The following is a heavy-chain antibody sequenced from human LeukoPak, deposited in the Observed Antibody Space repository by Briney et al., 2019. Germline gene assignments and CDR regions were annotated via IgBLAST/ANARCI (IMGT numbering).Heavy chain of an antibody. V-gene: IGHV3-53*01. J-gene: IGHJ3*02. CDR3: AKGIVVVISGNAFDI. CDR2: IFSDGTT. CDR1: EFNVSSNN. Sequence: GGSLRLSCAASEFNVSSNNMRWVRQAPGKGLECVSVIFSDGTTYYADSVKGRFSISRDNSKNSLYLQMNSLRAEDTAVYYCAKGIVVVISGNAFDIWGQGTMVTVSS. D-gene: IGHD3-22*01.